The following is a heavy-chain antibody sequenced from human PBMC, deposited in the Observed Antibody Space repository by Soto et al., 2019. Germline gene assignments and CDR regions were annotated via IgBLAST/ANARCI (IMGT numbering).Heavy chain of an antibody. V-gene: IGHV5-10-1*01. CDR1: GYSFTSYW. CDR3: ARRPLGLLGTHYGMDV. CDR2: IDPSDSYT. Sequence: GESLKISCKGSGYSFTSYWISWVRQMPGKGLEWMGRIDPSDSYTDYSPSFQGHVTISADKSISTAYLQWSSLKASDTAMYYCARRPLGLLGTHYGMDVWGQGTTVTVSS. D-gene: IGHD2-21*01. J-gene: IGHJ6*01.